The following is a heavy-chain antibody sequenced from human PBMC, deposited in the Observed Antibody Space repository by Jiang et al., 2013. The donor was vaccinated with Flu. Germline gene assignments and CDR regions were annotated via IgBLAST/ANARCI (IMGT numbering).Heavy chain of an antibody. J-gene: IGHJ4*02. D-gene: IGHD3-3*01. Sequence: GAEVKKPGESLEISCKASGYTFTNYWIGWVRQMPGRGLEWMGIIFPGDSDTRYSPSFQGQVTISADKSISTAYLQWSSLKASDTAMYYCVRSIGVVLPTSNHLLPRPFDFWGQGTLVTVSS. CDR3: VRSIGVVLPTSNHLLPRPFDF. CDR1: GYTFTNYW. CDR2: IFPGDSDT. V-gene: IGHV5-51*01.